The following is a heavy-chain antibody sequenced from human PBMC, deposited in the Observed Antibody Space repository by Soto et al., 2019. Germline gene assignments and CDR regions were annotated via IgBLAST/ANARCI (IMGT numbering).Heavy chain of an antibody. Sequence: QITLKESGPTLVKPTQTLTLTCTFSGFSLSTSGVGVGWIRQPPGRALEWLALVYWDDDERYNPSLKNRLSIXTVXSQNLVVLLITIVAPGDTATDYCEHDSIGSYGMDVWGQGTTVTVSS. CDR2: VYWDDDE. CDR1: GFSLSTSGVG. J-gene: IGHJ6*02. CDR3: EHDSIGSYGMDV. V-gene: IGHV2-5*02. D-gene: IGHD2-2*03.